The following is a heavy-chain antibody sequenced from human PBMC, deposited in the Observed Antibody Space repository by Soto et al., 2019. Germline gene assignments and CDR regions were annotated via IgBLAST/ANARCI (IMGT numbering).Heavy chain of an antibody. D-gene: IGHD1-20*01. CDR1: GGSISSYY. CDR2: IYYSGST. V-gene: IGHV4-59*08. CDR3: ARFITGTTDWFDP. Sequence: SEILSLTCTVSGGSISSYYWSWIRQPPGKGLEWIGYIYYSGSTNYNPSLKSRVTISVDTSKNQFSLKLSSVTAADTAVYYCARFITGTTDWFDPWGQGTLVNVSS. J-gene: IGHJ5*02.